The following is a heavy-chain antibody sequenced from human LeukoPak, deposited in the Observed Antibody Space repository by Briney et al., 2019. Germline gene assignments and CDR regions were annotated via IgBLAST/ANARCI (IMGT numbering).Heavy chain of an antibody. D-gene: IGHD3-22*01. CDR3: ARDRYYYDSSGYGY. CDR1: GYTLTELS. V-gene: IGHV1-24*01. J-gene: IGHJ4*02. Sequence: GASVKVSCKVSGYTLTELSMHWVRQAPGKGLEWMGGFDPEDGETIYAQKFQGRVTITADESTSTAYMELSSLRSEDTAVYYCARDRYYYDSSGYGYWGQGTLVTVSS. CDR2: FDPEDGET.